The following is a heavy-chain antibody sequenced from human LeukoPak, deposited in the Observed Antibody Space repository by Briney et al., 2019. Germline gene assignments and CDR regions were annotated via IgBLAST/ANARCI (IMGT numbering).Heavy chain of an antibody. CDR2: IKQDGSER. D-gene: IGHD5-18*01. CDR3: AREYSYGYFDY. CDR1: GFTFSSYW. V-gene: IGHV3-7*01. J-gene: IGHJ4*02. Sequence: GGSLRLSCAASGFTFSSYWMSWVRQAPGKGLEWVANIKQDGSERYYVDSVKGRFTISRDNAKNSLYLQMNSLRAEDTAVYYCAREYSYGYFDYWGQGTLVTVSS.